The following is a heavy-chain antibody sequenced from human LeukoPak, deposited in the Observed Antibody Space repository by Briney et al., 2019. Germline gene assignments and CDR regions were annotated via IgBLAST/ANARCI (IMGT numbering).Heavy chain of an antibody. CDR1: GFTFSSYD. CDR2: IGTAGDT. D-gene: IGHD2-15*01. CDR3: ARGICSGGSCKPHNYYYYGMDV. J-gene: IGHJ6*02. Sequence: GGSLRLSCAASGFTFSSYDMHWVRQATGKGLEWVSTIGTAGDTYYPGSVKGRLTISRENAKNSLYLQMNSLRAGDTAVYYCARGICSGGSCKPHNYYYYGMDVWGQGTMVTVSS. V-gene: IGHV3-13*01.